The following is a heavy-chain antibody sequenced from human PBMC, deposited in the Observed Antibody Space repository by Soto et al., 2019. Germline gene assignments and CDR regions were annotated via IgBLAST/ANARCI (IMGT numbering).Heavy chain of an antibody. CDR3: ARDSPPVDY. Sequence: GESLKISCNGSGYTFTNYWIGWVRQAPGQGLEWMGWISAYNGNTKYAQKIQGRVTMTTDTSTSTAYMELRSLRSDDTAVYYCARDSPPVDYWGQGTLVTVSS. J-gene: IGHJ4*02. CDR2: ISAYNGNT. CDR1: GYTFTNYW. V-gene: IGHV1-18*04.